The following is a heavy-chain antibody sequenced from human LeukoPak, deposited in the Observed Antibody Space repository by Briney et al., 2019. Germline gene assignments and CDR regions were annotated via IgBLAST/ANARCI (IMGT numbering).Heavy chain of an antibody. CDR3: ARGRSSSWYEYYFDY. Sequence: SETLSLTCTVSGYSISSGYYWGWIRQPPGKGLEWIGSIYHSGSTYYNPSLKSRVTISVDTSKNQFPLKLSSVTAADTAVYYCARGRSSSWYEYYFDYWGQGTLVTVSS. D-gene: IGHD6-13*01. CDR1: GYSISSGYY. CDR2: IYHSGST. J-gene: IGHJ4*02. V-gene: IGHV4-38-2*02.